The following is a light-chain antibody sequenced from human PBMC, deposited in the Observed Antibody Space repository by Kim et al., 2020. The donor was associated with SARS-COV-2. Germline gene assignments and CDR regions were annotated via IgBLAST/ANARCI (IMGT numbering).Light chain of an antibody. CDR2: EVT. CDR1: SSDFGPYNY. J-gene: IGLJ1*01. V-gene: IGLV2-8*01. CDR3: TSHANNNYV. Sequence: QSALTQPPSASGSPGQSVTISCYGTSSDFGPYNYVSWYQQHPGKAPKLMNYEVTKRPSGVPDRFSGSKSGNTASLTVSGLQAEDEADYYCTSHANNNYVFGTGTKVTV.